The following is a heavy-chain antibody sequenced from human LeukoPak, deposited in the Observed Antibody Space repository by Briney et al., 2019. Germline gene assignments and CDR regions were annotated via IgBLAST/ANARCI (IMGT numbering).Heavy chain of an antibody. V-gene: IGHV3-30*18. J-gene: IGHJ6*02. CDR2: ISYDGSNK. CDR1: GFTFSSYA. CDR3: AKDLPTYDFWSGYYTHYYYYYGMDV. Sequence: PGGSLRLSCAASGFTFSSYAMSWVRQAPGKGLEWVAVISYDGSNKYYADSVKGRFTISRDNSKNTLYLQMNSLRAEDTAVYYCAKDLPTYDFWSGYYTHYYYYYGMDVWGQGTTVTVSS. D-gene: IGHD3-3*01.